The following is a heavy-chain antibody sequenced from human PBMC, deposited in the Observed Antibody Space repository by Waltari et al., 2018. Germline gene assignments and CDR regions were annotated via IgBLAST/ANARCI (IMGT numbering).Heavy chain of an antibody. CDR3: AKDLPTKVVFIYAFDI. CDR1: GFTFSSFA. Sequence: EVQLLESGGGFVQPGGSLRLSCAASGFTFSSFAMHWVRQAPGKGLEWVSTISGCGVSTDYADSVKGRFTISRDNSKNTLHLQMNSLRAEDTAVYYCAKDLPTKVVFIYAFDIWGQGTMVIVSS. D-gene: IGHD3-22*01. CDR2: ISGCGVST. J-gene: IGHJ3*02. V-gene: IGHV3-23*01.